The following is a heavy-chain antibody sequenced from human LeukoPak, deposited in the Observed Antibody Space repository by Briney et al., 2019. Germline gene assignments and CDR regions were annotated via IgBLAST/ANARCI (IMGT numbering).Heavy chain of an antibody. CDR2: IYPDNSDT. V-gene: IGHV5-51*01. CDR1: GYSFTTYL. J-gene: IGHJ3*02. Sequence: PGESLKISCKGSGYSFTTYLIGWVRQMPGKGLEWMGIIYPDNSDTRYSPSFQGQVTISADKSISTAYLQWSSLKASDTAMYYCARRCSGGGCYSVSAFDIWGQGTMVTVSS. CDR3: ARRCSGGGCYSVSAFDI. D-gene: IGHD2-15*01.